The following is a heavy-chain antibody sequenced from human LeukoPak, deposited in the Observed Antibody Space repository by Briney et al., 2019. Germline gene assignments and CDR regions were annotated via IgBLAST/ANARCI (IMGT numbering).Heavy chain of an antibody. Sequence: GGSLSLSCAASGFPFSSYSMNWVRQAPGKGLEWVSSISSSSSYIYYADSVKGRFTISRDNAKNSLYLQMNSLRAEDTAVYYCARDDSNGVTTDRYYYYGMDVWGQGTTVAVSS. J-gene: IGHJ6*02. CDR2: ISSSSSYI. D-gene: IGHD2-21*02. V-gene: IGHV3-21*01. CDR3: ARDDSNGVTTDRYYYYGMDV. CDR1: GFPFSSYS.